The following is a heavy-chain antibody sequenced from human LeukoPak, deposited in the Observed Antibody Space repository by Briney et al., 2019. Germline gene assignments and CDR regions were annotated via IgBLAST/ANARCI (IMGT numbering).Heavy chain of an antibody. J-gene: IGHJ4*02. CDR1: GDSISSYF. Sequence: PSETLSLTCTVSGDSISSYFWSWIRQPPGRGLEWIGYIYYNERSNYNPSLRSRVSISIDTSKNQFFLKLNSVTAADSAVYYCARSPQYFDRLLDGDSHYFFDSWGQGTLVTDSS. V-gene: IGHV4-59*12. CDR3: ARSPQYFDRLLDGDSHYFFDS. D-gene: IGHD3-9*01. CDR2: IYYNERS.